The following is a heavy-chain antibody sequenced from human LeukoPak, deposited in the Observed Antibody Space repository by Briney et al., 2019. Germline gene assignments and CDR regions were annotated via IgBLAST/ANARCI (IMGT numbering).Heavy chain of an antibody. V-gene: IGHV3-48*01. CDR2: ISSSSTTI. J-gene: IGHJ4*02. CDR1: GFTFSSSG. CDR3: AKVPIAAAGLFTDY. Sequence: GGSLRLSCAASGFTFSSSGMNWVRQAPGKGLEWVSYISSSSTTIYYADSVKGRFTISRDNSKNTLYLQMNSLRAEDTAVYYCAKVPIAAAGLFTDYWGQGTLVTVSS. D-gene: IGHD6-13*01.